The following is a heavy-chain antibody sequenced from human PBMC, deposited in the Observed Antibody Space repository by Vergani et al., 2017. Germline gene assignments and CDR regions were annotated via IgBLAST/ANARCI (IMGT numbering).Heavy chain of an antibody. CDR2: INPSGGSE. Sequence: QVQLVQSGAEVKKPGASVKVSCKASGYTFTSYYMHWVRQAPGQGLEWMGIINPSGGSESYAQKFQGRVTMTRDTATSTVYMERSSLRSEDTAVYYCARSTETILRIDYWGQGTLVTVSS. J-gene: IGHJ4*02. D-gene: IGHD3-3*01. CDR1: GYTFTSYY. CDR3: ARSTETILRIDY. V-gene: IGHV1-46*01.